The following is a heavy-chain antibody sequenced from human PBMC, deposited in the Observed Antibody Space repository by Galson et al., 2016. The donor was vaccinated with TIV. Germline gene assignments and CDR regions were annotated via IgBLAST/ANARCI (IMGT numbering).Heavy chain of an antibody. CDR1: GGSFSGFS. CDR3: ARGGRDGYNYVPEEALDC. V-gene: IGHV4-34*01. Sequence: SETLSLTCGVYGGSFSGFSWSWIRQSPGKGLEWIGEVSLSGGTNYNPSLKSRVAILVDTSKNQFSLDLRSVTAADTAVYYCARGGRDGYNYVPEEALDCWGQGTLVTVSS. D-gene: IGHD5-24*01. J-gene: IGHJ4*02. CDR2: VSLSGGT.